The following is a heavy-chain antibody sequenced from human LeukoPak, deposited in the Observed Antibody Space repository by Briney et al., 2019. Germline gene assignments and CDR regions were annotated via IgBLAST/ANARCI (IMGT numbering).Heavy chain of an antibody. V-gene: IGHV3-48*03. CDR1: GFTFSSYE. CDR3: AKDRGYSSSSASVFDY. D-gene: IGHD6-6*01. J-gene: IGHJ4*02. CDR2: ISSSGSTI. Sequence: GGSLRLSCAASGFTFSSYEMNWVRQAPGKGLEWVSYISSSGSTIYYADSVKGRFTISRDNAENSLYLQMNSLRAEDTAVYYCAKDRGYSSSSASVFDYWGQGTLVTVSS.